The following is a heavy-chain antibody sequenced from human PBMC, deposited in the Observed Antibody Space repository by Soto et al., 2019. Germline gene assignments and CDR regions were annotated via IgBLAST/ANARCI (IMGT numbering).Heavy chain of an antibody. CDR2: ISYSGIP. V-gene: IGHV4-59*11. CDR1: GGAFRRRF. Sequence: PSXTLSLTCTVSGGAFRRRFGSWLRQSHGKGLELIAYISYSGIPHYNPSLESRVTLSVDTSKNQFSLKLSSVTAADTAVYDCARGPIFEVGDYSWVAPWGQGTLVTFSS. J-gene: IGHJ5*02. D-gene: IGHD3-3*02. CDR3: ARGPIFEVGDYSWVAP.